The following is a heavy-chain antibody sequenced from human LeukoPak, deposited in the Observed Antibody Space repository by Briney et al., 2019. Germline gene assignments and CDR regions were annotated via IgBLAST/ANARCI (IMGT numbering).Heavy chain of an antibody. J-gene: IGHJ4*02. V-gene: IGHV4-39*01. Sequence: PSETLSLTCTVSGGSISSSSAYWGWIRQPPGRGLEWIGSIYYSKNTYYNPSLKSRVTISADTSKNQFSLTLGSVSATDTAVYYCVSPRGFSYGYFDYWGQGTLVTVSS. CDR3: VSPRGFSYGYFDY. CDR2: IYYSKNT. D-gene: IGHD5-18*01. CDR1: GGSISSSSAY.